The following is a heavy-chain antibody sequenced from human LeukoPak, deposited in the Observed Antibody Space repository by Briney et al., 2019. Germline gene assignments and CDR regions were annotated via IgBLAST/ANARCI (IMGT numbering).Heavy chain of an antibody. CDR3: ARQILWFGEFEDYYYMDV. D-gene: IGHD3-10*01. J-gene: IGHJ6*03. CDR1: GGSISSSSYY. Sequence: SETLSLTCTVSGGSISSSSYYWGWIRQPPGKGLEWIGSIYYSGSTYYNPSLKSRVTISVDTSKNQFSLKLSSVPAADTAVYYCARQILWFGEFEDYYYMDVWGKGTTVTVSS. V-gene: IGHV4-39*01. CDR2: IYYSGST.